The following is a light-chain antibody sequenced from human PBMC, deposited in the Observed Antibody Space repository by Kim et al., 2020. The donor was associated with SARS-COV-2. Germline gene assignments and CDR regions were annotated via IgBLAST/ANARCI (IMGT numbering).Light chain of an antibody. V-gene: IGKV3-20*01. CDR1: QSVSSSY. CDR2: GAS. CDR3: QQYGSPRT. J-gene: IGKJ3*01. Sequence: EIVLTQSPGTLSLSPGERATLSCRASQSVSSSYLAWYQQKPGQAPRLLIYGASSRATGIPDRFSGSGYGTDFTLTISRLEPEDFAVYYCQQYGSPRTFGAGTKVDIK.